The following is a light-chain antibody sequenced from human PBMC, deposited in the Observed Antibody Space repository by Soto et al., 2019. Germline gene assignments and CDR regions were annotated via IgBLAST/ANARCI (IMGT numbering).Light chain of an antibody. V-gene: IGLV4-69*01. CDR2: LNSDGSH. CDR1: SGHSSYA. CDR3: QTWVTGIQV. J-gene: IGLJ3*02. Sequence: QPVLTQSPSASASLGASVKLTCTLSSGHSSYAIAWHQQQPEKGPRYLMKLNSDGSHSKGDGIPDRFSGSSSGAERYLTISSLQSEDEADYYCQTWVTGIQVFGGETNLTVL.